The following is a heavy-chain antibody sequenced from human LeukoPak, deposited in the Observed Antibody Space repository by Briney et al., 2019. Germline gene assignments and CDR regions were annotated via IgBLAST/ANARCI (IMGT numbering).Heavy chain of an antibody. CDR1: GGSISSGSYY. Sequence: SQTLSLTCTVSGGSISSGSYYWSWLRQPAGTGLEWIGRIYTSGSTNYNPSLKSRVTISVDTSKNQFSLKLSSVTAADTAVYYCARDIVVVVAATNWFDPWGQGTLVTVSS. D-gene: IGHD2-15*01. CDR3: ARDIVVVVAATNWFDP. CDR2: IYTSGST. V-gene: IGHV4-61*02. J-gene: IGHJ5*02.